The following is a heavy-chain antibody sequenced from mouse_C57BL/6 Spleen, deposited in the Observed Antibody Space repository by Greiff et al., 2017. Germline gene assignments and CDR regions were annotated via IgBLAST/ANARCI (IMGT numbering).Heavy chain of an antibody. J-gene: IGHJ4*01. CDR2: ISYGGSYT. V-gene: IGHV5-4*01. CDR3: ARVRGVRTQDYAMDD. Sequence: EVQLLQPGAELVKPGASLKLSCAASGFTFTSYAMSWVRQSPGKRLEWVAIISYGGSYTYYTENVKGPFTISRDNAKNNLYLQMSHLKSEDTAMYYCARVRGVRTQDYAMDDWGQGTSVTFSS. D-gene: IGHD2-1*01. CDR1: GFTFTSYA.